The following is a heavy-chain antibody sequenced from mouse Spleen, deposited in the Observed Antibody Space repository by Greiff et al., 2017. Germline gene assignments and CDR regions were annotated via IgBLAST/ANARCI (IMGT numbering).Heavy chain of an antibody. CDR3: ARDGNYVPAWFAY. J-gene: IGHJ3*01. CDR1: GFSLTNYA. CDR2: IWSDGST. V-gene: IGHV2-4-1*01. Sequence: VKLVESGPGLVAPSQSLSITCTVSGFSLTNYAVHWVRQSPGKGLEWLGVIWSDGSTDYNAAFISRLSISKDNSKSQVFFKMNSLQADDTAIYYCARDGNYVPAWFAYWGQGTLVTVSA. D-gene: IGHD2-1*01.